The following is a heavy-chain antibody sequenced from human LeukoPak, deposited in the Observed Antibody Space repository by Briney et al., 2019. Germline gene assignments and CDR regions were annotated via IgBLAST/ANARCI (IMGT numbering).Heavy chain of an antibody. Sequence: PGGSLRLSCAASGFTFSPYGMHWVRQAPGQGLEWVAVISYDGSNKYYADSVKGRFTISRDNSKNTLYLQMNSLRAEDTAVYYCAALGYCSGGSCKRNYYGMDVWGQGTTVTVSS. V-gene: IGHV3-30*03. D-gene: IGHD2-15*01. CDR1: GFTFSPYG. CDR3: AALGYCSGGSCKRNYYGMDV. CDR2: ISYDGSNK. J-gene: IGHJ6*02.